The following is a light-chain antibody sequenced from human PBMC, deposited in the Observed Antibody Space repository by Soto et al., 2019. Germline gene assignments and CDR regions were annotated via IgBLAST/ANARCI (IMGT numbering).Light chain of an antibody. CDR1: SSDVGSYNY. CDR3: TSYTTTSTYV. CDR2: DVT. V-gene: IGLV2-14*03. J-gene: IGLJ1*01. Sequence: QSVLAKPASVYGSPGESITIFCTGTSSDVGSYNYVSWYQQHPGRAPKLMIYDVTNRPSGVSNRFSGSKSGSTASLTISGLQAEDEADYFCTSYTTTSTYVFGTGTKVTVL.